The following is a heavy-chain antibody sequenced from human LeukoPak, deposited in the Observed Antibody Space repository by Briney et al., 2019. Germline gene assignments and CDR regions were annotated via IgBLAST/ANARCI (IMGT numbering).Heavy chain of an antibody. CDR2: ITGSGSST. V-gene: IGHV3-48*04. Sequence: GGSLRLSCAASGFTFSSYSMNWVRQAPRKGLEWVSYITGSGSSTSYADSVQGRFTISRDNAKNSLFLQMNTLGAEDTAVYYCARGNYGLDVWGQGTTVTVS. CDR1: GFTFSSYS. CDR3: ARGNYGLDV. J-gene: IGHJ6*02. D-gene: IGHD5-24*01.